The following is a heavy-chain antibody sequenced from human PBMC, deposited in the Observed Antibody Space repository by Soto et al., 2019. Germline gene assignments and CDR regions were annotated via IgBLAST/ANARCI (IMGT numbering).Heavy chain of an antibody. CDR2: MSDDGSNI. V-gene: IGHV3-30-3*01. Sequence: PGGSLRLSCAASGITLSSYAMHWVRQVPGKGLEWVALMSDDGSNIYYANSVRGRFTISRDNAKNTPYLQMNSLRPEDTAVYYCVRGAFDMWGQGTMVTVSS. CDR1: GITLSSYA. CDR3: VRGAFDM. J-gene: IGHJ3*02.